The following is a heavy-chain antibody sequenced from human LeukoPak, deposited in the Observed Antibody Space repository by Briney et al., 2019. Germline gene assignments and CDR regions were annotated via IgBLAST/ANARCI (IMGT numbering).Heavy chain of an antibody. V-gene: IGHV4-61*02. Sequence: SVTLSLTCTVSGGSISSGSYYWSWIRQPAGKGLEWIGRIYTSGSTNYNPSLKSRVTISVDTSKNQFSLKLSSVTAADTAVYYCARLDLRGYYFDYWGQGTLVTVSS. CDR1: GGSISSGSYY. CDR3: ARLDLRGYYFDY. D-gene: IGHD3-9*01. J-gene: IGHJ4*02. CDR2: IYTSGST.